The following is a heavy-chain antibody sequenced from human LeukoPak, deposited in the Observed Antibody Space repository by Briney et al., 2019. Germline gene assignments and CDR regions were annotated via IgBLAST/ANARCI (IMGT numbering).Heavy chain of an antibody. V-gene: IGHV4-59*01. CDR1: GGSISSYY. D-gene: IGHD3-3*01. Sequence: SETLSLTCTVSGGSISSYYWSWIRQPPGKGLEWIGYIYYSGSTNYNPSLKSRVTISVDTSKNQLSLKLSSVTAADTAVYYCARIKGETIFGVVPWYYYYYMDVWGKGTTVTVSS. CDR2: IYYSGST. J-gene: IGHJ6*03. CDR3: ARIKGETIFGVVPWYYYYYMDV.